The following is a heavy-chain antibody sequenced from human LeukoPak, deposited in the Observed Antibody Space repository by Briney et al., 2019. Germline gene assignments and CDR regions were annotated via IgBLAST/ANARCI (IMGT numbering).Heavy chain of an antibody. J-gene: IGHJ4*02. D-gene: IGHD3-3*01. Sequence: SETLSLTCTVSGGSLSSYYWSWIRQPPGKGLEWIGYIYYSGSTNYNPSLKSRVTMSVDTSKNQFSLKLSSVTAADTAVYYCAREILWSGYYSSHFDYWGQGTLFTVSS. CDR2: IYYSGST. V-gene: IGHV4-59*01. CDR1: GGSLSSYY. CDR3: AREILWSGYYSSHFDY.